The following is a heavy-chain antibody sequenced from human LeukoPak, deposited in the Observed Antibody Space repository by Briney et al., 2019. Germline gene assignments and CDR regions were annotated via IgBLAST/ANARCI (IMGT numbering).Heavy chain of an antibody. CDR1: GFTFTSYA. D-gene: IGHD4-17*01. CDR2: ISGSGDNT. J-gene: IGHJ4*02. V-gene: IGHV3-23*01. Sequence: GGSLRLSCAASGFTFTSYALSWVRQAPGEGLEWVSTISGSGDNTYYADSVKGRFFISRDSSKNTLYLQMDSLRAEDMAVYYCAKDYYGDYYFDYWGQGTLVTVSS. CDR3: AKDYYGDYYFDY.